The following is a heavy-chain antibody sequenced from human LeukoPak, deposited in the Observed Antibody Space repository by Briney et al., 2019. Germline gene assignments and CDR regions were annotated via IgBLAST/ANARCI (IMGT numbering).Heavy chain of an antibody. Sequence: GGSLRLSCAASGFTFSSYSMNWVRQAPGKGLEWVSSISSSSSYIYYADSVKGRFTISRDNAENSLYLQMNSLRAEDTAVYYCARELPDSSGYLDYWGQGTLVTVSS. CDR1: GFTFSSYS. J-gene: IGHJ4*02. V-gene: IGHV3-21*01. CDR3: ARELPDSSGYLDY. D-gene: IGHD3-22*01. CDR2: ISSSSSYI.